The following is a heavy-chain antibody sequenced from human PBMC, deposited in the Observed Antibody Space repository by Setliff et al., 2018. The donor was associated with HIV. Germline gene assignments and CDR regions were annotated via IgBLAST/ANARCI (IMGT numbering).Heavy chain of an antibody. CDR1: GFYISAGYY. J-gene: IGHJ3*02. CDR3: ARNIEWEPYAFDI. Sequence: SETLSLTCAVSGFYISAGYYWSWIRQPAGKGLEWIGHIYTSGSTNYNPSLKSRVTISVDTSKNQFSLKLTSVTAADTAVYYCARNIEWEPYAFDIWGQGTMVTVSS. CDR2: IYTSGST. V-gene: IGHV4-4*07. D-gene: IGHD1-26*01.